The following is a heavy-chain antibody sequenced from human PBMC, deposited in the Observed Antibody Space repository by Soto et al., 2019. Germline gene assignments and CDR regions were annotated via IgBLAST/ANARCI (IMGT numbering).Heavy chain of an antibody. CDR1: GYTFTSYD. CDR3: AREHSNSWRFDY. D-gene: IGHD6-13*01. Sequence: QVQLVQSGAEVKKPGASVKVSCKASGYTFTSYDINWVRQATGQGLEWMGWMNPKSDNTGYAQKCQGRATMTRNTSISTAYMELSSLRSEDTAVYYCAREHSNSWRFDYWGQGTLVTVSS. J-gene: IGHJ4*02. CDR2: MNPKSDNT. V-gene: IGHV1-8*01.